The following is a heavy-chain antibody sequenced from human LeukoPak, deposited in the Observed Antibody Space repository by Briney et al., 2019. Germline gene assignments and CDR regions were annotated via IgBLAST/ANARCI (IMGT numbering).Heavy chain of an antibody. CDR2: INPSGGVI. D-gene: IGHD3-10*01. Sequence: ASVNLACKTSGYTFTSYHVHWVRQAHGQGLEWMGVINPSGGVITYAQKFQGRVNMTGDTSTKTVYMDLRSLRSADTAIYYCARGGYNCWGSYFDSWGQGTLATVSS. V-gene: IGHV1-46*01. CDR1: GYTFTSYH. J-gene: IGHJ4*02. CDR3: ARGGYNCWGSYFDS.